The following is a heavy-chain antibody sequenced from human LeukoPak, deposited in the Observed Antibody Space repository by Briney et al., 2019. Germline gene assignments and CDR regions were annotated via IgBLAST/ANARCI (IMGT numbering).Heavy chain of an antibody. J-gene: IGHJ4*02. Sequence: GGSLRLSCVASGFAFNMYGMHWVRQAPGKGLQWVAFIRYDASNEYYVESVKGRFTISRDNTENTLYLQMNSLRAEDTAVYYCTTGSIFGVVTHAEDYWGQGTLVTVSS. V-gene: IGHV3-30*02. CDR3: TTGSIFGVVTHAEDY. D-gene: IGHD3-3*01. CDR2: IRYDASNE. CDR1: GFAFNMYG.